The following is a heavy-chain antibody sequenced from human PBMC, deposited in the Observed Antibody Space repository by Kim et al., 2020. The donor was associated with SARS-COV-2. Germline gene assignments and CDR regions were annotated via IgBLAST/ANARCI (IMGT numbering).Heavy chain of an antibody. J-gene: IGHJ4*02. CDR3: ARVRLHPGGYIYGPNPYYFDD. CDR1: GFSFSSYW. V-gene: IGHV3-7*01. CDR2: IKPDGNEK. Sequence: GGSLRLSCVGSGFSFSSYWMTWVRQAPGKGLEWVANIKPDGNEKYYVDSVKGRFTISRDNAKSSLYLQMNSLRAEDTAVYYCARVRLHPGGYIYGPNPYYFDDWGQGTLVTVSS. D-gene: IGHD5-18*01.